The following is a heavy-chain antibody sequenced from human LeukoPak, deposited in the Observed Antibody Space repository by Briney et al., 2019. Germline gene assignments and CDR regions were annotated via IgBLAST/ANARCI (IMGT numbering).Heavy chain of an antibody. CDR2: IDWGDDK. CDR1: GFSLSTSEMC. CDR3: ARSAPSNAYDAYFFDY. Sequence: SGPTLVNPTQILTLTCTFSGFSLSTSEMCVSWIRQPPGKALEWLALIDWGDDKYYTTSLKTRLTISKDTSKNQVVLTMTNMDPVDTATYYCARSAPSNAYDAYFFDYWGQGTLVTVSS. D-gene: IGHD5-12*01. J-gene: IGHJ4*02. V-gene: IGHV2-70*01.